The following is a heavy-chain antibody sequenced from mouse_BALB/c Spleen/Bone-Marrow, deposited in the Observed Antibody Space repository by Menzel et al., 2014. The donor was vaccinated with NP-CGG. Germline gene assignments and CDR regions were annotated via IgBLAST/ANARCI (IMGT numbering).Heavy chain of an antibody. D-gene: IGHD2-3*01. CDR2: INYDGSD. V-gene: IGHV3-6*02. CDR1: GYSITSGYY. CDR3: TMRLLTY. Sequence: EVKLVESGPGLVKPSQSLSLTCSVTGYSITSGYYWNWTRQFPGNKLEWMGYINYDGSDNYNPSLKNRISITRDTSKNQFFLKLNSVTTEGTATYYCTMRLLTYWGQGTLVTVSA. J-gene: IGHJ3*01.